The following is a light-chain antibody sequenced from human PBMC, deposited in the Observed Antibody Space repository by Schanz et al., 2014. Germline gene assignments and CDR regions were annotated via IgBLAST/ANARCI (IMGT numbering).Light chain of an antibody. Sequence: EKVMTQSPATLSASPGERAALSCRASQSVSSNLAWYQQKPGQAPRLLIYAASTRATGIPARFSGSGSGTEFTLIISSLQPEDFAVYYCQQYNNWPLTFGGGTKVLIK. CDR3: QQYNNWPLT. CDR2: AAS. V-gene: IGKV3-15*01. CDR1: QSVSSN. J-gene: IGKJ4*01.